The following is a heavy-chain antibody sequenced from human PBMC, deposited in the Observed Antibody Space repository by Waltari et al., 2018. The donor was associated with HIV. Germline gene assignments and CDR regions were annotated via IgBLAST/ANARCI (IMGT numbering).Heavy chain of an antibody. V-gene: IGHV3-23*04. D-gene: IGHD3-22*01. Sequence: EVELVASGGGLVQPGGSLSLSCAASGFTLTNHALTWVRQAPGKGMEGVSAISGSGGSTYYADSVKGRFTISRDNSKNTLYLQMNSLRAEDTAVYYCAKDDSTGSSGYYPFHYWGQGTLITVSS. J-gene: IGHJ4*02. CDR3: AKDDSTGSSGYYPFHY. CDR2: ISGSGGST. CDR1: GFTLTNHA.